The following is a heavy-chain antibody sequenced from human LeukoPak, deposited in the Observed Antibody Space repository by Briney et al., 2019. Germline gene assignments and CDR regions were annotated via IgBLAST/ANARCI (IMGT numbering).Heavy chain of an antibody. J-gene: IGHJ3*02. Sequence: SVEVSCKTSGGTFSSYTITWVRQAPGQGLELMGGIIPIFGTTNYAQKFQGRVTITADESTSTAYMELSSLRSEDTAVYYCARGWQLGGDLGDAFDIWGQGTMVTVSS. CDR1: GGTFSSYT. D-gene: IGHD2-21*01. CDR3: ARGWQLGGDLGDAFDI. V-gene: IGHV1-69*01. CDR2: IIPIFGTT.